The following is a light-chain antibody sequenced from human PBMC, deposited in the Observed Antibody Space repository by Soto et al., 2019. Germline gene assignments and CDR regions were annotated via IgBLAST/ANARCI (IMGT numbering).Light chain of an antibody. CDR3: QQYGSSPKT. V-gene: IGKV3-20*01. Sequence: EIVLTQSPGILSLSPGERATLSCRASQSVSSSYLAWYQQKPGQAPRLLIYGASSRATGIPDRFSGSGSGTDFTLTISRLEPEDSAVYYCQQYGSSPKTFGQGTKVELK. CDR1: QSVSSSY. CDR2: GAS. J-gene: IGKJ1*01.